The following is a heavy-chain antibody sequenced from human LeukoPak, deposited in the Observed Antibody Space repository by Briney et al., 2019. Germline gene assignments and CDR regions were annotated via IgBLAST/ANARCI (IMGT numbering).Heavy chain of an antibody. Sequence: PSETLCLSCVVSGVSINGGSVSNCWSGFRQPPGKGLAWIGNIDYSERTDYKSWLKTLLTKTVDTSKNLCSRNLRAVTAADTAVYYCARDWRFSSGDPCSGIWGQGTLVTVSS. CDR1: GVSINGGSVSNC. CDR2: IDYSERT. D-gene: IGHD2-15*01. J-gene: IGHJ1*01. V-gene: IGHV4-61*01. CDR3: ARDWRFSSGDPCSGI.